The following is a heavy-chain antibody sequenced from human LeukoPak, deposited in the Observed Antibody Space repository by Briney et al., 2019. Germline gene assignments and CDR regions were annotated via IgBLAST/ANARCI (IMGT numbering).Heavy chain of an antibody. CDR3: AKDIESVLNYGMDV. CDR1: GFTFDDYA. V-gene: IGHV3-9*01. CDR2: ISWNSGSI. Sequence: PGRSLRLSCAASGFTFDDYAMHWVRQAPGKGLEWVSGISWNSGSIGYADSVKGRFTISRDNAKNSLYLQMNSLRAEDTALYYCAKDIESVLNYGMDVWGQGTTVTVSS. D-gene: IGHD2-8*01. J-gene: IGHJ6*02.